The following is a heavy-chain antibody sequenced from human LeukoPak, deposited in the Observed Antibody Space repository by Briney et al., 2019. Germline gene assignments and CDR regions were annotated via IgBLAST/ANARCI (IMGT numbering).Heavy chain of an antibody. CDR2: MNPNSGNT. CDR3: ATPASGRWRKMGY. Sequence: ASVKVSCKASGYTYTSYDINWVRQATGQGLEWMGWMNPNSGNTGYAQKFQGRVTMTRNTSISTAYMELSSLRSEDSAVYYCATPASGRWRKMGYWGQGTLVTVSS. V-gene: IGHV1-8*01. D-gene: IGHD5-24*01. J-gene: IGHJ4*02. CDR1: GYTYTSYD.